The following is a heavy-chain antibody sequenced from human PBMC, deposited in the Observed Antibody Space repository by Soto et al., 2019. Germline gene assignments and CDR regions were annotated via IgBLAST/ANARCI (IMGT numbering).Heavy chain of an antibody. J-gene: IGHJ5*02. D-gene: IGHD6-19*01. CDR2: ISYDGNNK. CDR3: AKGSSGWYDLFEVSWFDP. V-gene: IGHV3-30*18. Sequence: QVQLVESGGSVVQPGRSLRLSCAASGFTFSSYGMHWVRQAPGKGLEWVAVISYDGNNKYYAESVKGRFTISRDNSKNTLYLQMNSLRADDTAVYYCAKGSSGWYDLFEVSWFDPWGQGTLVIVSS. CDR1: GFTFSSYG.